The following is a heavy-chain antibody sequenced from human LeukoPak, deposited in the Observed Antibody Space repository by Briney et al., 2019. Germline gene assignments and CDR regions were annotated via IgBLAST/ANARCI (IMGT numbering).Heavy chain of an antibody. CDR1: GFTFSSYA. CDR2: ISGSGGST. Sequence: GGSLRLSCAASGFTFSSYAMSWVRQAPGKGLEWVSAISGSGGSTYYADSVKGRFTISRDNSKNTLYLQMNSLRAEDTAVYYCARSLGYCSAGSCFPFDYWGQGTLVTVSS. J-gene: IGHJ4*02. CDR3: ARSLGYCSAGSCFPFDY. D-gene: IGHD2-15*01. V-gene: IGHV3-23*01.